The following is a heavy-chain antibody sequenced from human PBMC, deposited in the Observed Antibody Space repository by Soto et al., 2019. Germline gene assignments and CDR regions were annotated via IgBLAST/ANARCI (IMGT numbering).Heavy chain of an antibody. CDR1: GYSFTSYW. D-gene: IGHD5-18*01. CDR2: IDPSDSYT. V-gene: IGHV5-10-1*01. Sequence: GESLKISCKGSGYSFTSYWISWVRQMPGKGLEWMGRIDPSDSYTNYSPSFQGHVTISADKSISTAYLQWSSLKASDTAMYYCARLVPHSYAYKAGDAFDIWGQGTMVTVSS. J-gene: IGHJ3*02. CDR3: ARLVPHSYAYKAGDAFDI.